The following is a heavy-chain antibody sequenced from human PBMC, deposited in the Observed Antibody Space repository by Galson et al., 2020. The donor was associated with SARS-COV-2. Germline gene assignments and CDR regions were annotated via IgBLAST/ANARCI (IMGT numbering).Heavy chain of an antibody. Sequence: SETLSLTCTVSGYSVSTTNYWGWVRQPPGRGLDWIGSVYPSGTTYYNPSLKSRVTISVDTSKNQFSLRLDSVTAADTALYYCARQGVNMIVLVTVPGWYFDLWGRGTLVTVSS. V-gene: IGHV4-38-2*02. D-gene: IGHD3-22*01. CDR3: ARQGVNMIVLVTVPGWYFDL. CDR2: VYPSGTT. CDR1: GYSVSTTNY. J-gene: IGHJ2*01.